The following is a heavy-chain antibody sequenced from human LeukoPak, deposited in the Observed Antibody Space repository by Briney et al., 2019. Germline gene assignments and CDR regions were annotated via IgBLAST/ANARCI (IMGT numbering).Heavy chain of an antibody. V-gene: IGHV1-69*13. CDR2: IIPIFGTA. CDR3: AGGWLRYFDEQENWFDP. D-gene: IGHD3-9*01. Sequence: GASVKVSCKASGGTFISYAISWVRQAPGQGLEWMGGIIPIFGTANYAQKFQGRVTITADESTSTAYMELSSLRSEDTAVYYCAGGWLRYFDEQENWFDPWGQGTLVTVSS. J-gene: IGHJ5*02. CDR1: GGTFISYA.